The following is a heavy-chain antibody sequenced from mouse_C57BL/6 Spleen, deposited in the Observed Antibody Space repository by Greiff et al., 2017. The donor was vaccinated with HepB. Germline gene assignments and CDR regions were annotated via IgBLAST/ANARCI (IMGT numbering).Heavy chain of an antibody. CDR3: ARGTGPRGYFDV. V-gene: IGHV7-3*01. CDR1: GFTFTDYY. Sequence: EVQGVESGGGLVQPGGSLSLSCAASGFTFTDYYMSWVRQPPGKALEWLGFIRNKANGYTTEYSASVKGRFTISRDNSQSILYLQMNALRAEDSATYYCARGTGPRGYFDVWGTGTTVTVSS. CDR2: IRNKANGYTT. J-gene: IGHJ1*03. D-gene: IGHD4-1*01.